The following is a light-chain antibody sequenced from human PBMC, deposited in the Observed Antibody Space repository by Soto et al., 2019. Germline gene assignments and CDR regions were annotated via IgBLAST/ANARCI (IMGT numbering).Light chain of an antibody. CDR3: QQYNDWPPVT. CDR1: QSVSNN. Sequence: ETVMTQSPATLSVSPGERATLSCRASQSVSNNLAWYQQKPSQAPRLLIYGASTRATGIPARFSGSGSGTKFTLTISSLQSEDFAVYYCQQYNDWPPVTFGQGTRLEIK. CDR2: GAS. V-gene: IGKV3-15*01. J-gene: IGKJ5*01.